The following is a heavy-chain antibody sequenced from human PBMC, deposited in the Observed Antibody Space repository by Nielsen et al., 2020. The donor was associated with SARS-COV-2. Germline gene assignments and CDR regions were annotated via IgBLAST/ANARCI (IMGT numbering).Heavy chain of an antibody. CDR3: ARGRSYYYDSSGYYGTGLGYFQH. CDR2: IYYSGST. J-gene: IGHJ1*01. Sequence: RQPPGKGLEWIGYIYYSGSTYYNPSLKSRVTISVDTSKNQFSLKLSSVTAADTAVYYCARGRSYYYDSSGYYGTGLGYFQHWGQGTLVTVSS. D-gene: IGHD3-22*01. V-gene: IGHV4-30-4*01.